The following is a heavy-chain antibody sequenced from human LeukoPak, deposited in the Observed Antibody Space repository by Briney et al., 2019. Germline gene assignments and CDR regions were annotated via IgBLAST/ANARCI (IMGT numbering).Heavy chain of an antibody. CDR1: GDSISRYH. Sequence: SETLSLTCTVSGDSISRYHWSWIRQSTEEGLVWIGRIYTSGITNYNPSLKSRVTMSVDTSKNQFSLQLSSVTAADTAVYYCARARLYYYYSSCYSFWFDPWGQGTLVTVSS. CDR2: IYTSGIT. CDR3: ARARLYYYYSSCYSFWFDP. D-gene: IGHD3-22*01. V-gene: IGHV4-4*07. J-gene: IGHJ5*02.